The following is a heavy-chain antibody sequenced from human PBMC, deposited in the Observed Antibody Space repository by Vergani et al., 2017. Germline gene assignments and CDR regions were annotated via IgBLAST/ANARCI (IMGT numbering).Heavy chain of an antibody. J-gene: IGHJ5*02. CDR3: VKTATVTTPDS. CDR2: ISSRGDDT. Sequence: EVQLLESGGALVQPGRSLKLSCAASGFIFSNYAMSWVRQAPGRGLEWVSAISSRGDDTYYADSVKGRFTISRDNSKNTPYLQLNSLRAEDTAAYYCVKTATVTTPDSWGQGTLVTVSS. V-gene: IGHV3-23*01. CDR1: GFIFSNYA. D-gene: IGHD4-17*01.